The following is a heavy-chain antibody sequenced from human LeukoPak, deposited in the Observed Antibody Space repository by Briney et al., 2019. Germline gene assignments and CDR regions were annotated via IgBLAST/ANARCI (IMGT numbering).Heavy chain of an antibody. CDR2: INPSGGST. CDR1: GYTFTNYY. CDR3: ARDIAAAGEVYFDY. D-gene: IGHD6-13*01. J-gene: IGHJ4*02. V-gene: IGHV1-46*01. Sequence: ASVKVSCKASGYTFTNYYIHWVRQAPGQGLEWMGIINPSGGSTTYAQKFQDRVTMTRDTSTSTVYMELSSLRSEDTAVFYCARDIAAAGEVYFDYWGQGTLVTVSS.